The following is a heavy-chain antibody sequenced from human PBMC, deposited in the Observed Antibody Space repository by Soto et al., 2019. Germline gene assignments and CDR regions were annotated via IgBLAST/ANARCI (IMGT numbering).Heavy chain of an antibody. Sequence: QVQLVESGGGVVQPGRSQRLSCAASGFTFSMYGMHWVRQAPGKGLEWMATVYYDGHNKYYADSVRGRFTISRDNSKNMVSLQMNSLRAEDTAVYYCARDPPSTLGSFDIWGRGTMVTVSS. CDR1: GFTFSMYG. D-gene: IGHD2-2*01. V-gene: IGHV3-33*01. CDR3: ARDPPSTLGSFDI. J-gene: IGHJ3*02. CDR2: VYYDGHNK.